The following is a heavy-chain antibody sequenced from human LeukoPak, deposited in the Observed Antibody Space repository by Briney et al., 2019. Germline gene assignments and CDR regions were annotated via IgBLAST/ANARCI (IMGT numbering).Heavy chain of an antibody. CDR3: AREYNWNDNYFDY. CDR1: GYTFTGYY. CDR2: INPNSGGT. V-gene: IGHV1-2*02. Sequence: ASVKVSCKASGYTFTGYYMHWVRQAPGQGLEWMGWINPNSGGTNYAQKFRGRVTMTRDTSISTAYMELSRLRSDDTAVYYCAREYNWNDNYFDYWGQGTLVTVSS. J-gene: IGHJ4*02. D-gene: IGHD1-1*01.